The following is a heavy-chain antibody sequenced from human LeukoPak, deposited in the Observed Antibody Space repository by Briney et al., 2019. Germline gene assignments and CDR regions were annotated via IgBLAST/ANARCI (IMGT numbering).Heavy chain of an antibody. CDR3: ARRVGNYGAFDI. CDR2: INPNSGGT. J-gene: IGHJ3*02. D-gene: IGHD1-7*01. CDR1: GYTFTVYF. Sequence: ASVKVSCKASGYTFTVYFMHWVRQAPGQGLEWMGWINPNSGGTNYAQKFQDSVTMTRDTSISTAYMELSRLRSDDTAVYYCARRVGNYGAFDIWGQGTMVTVSS. V-gene: IGHV1-2*02.